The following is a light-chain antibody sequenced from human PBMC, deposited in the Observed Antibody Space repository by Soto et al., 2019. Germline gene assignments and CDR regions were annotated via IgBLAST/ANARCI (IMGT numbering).Light chain of an antibody. Sequence: EIVLTQSPATLSSSPREIATLSCRASQSVTTYLAWYQQKPGQAPRLLIYDASNRATGSPARFSGSGSVTDFILPISSLEPEDVADDYCQQRRNWPWYTFGQGTKVEIK. V-gene: IGKV3-11*01. CDR2: DAS. CDR1: QSVTTY. J-gene: IGKJ2*01. CDR3: QQRRNWPWYT.